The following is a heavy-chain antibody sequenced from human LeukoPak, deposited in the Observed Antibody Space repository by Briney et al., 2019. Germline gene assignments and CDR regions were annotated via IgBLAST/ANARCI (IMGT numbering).Heavy chain of an antibody. Sequence: SVKVSCKASGGTFSSYAISWVRQAPGQGLEWMGGIIPIFGTANYAQKFQGRVTMTTDTSTSTAYMELRSLRSDDTAVYYCARVGWATVTTLFYWGQGTLVTVSS. CDR1: GGTFSSYA. CDR2: IIPIFGTA. D-gene: IGHD4-17*01. CDR3: ARVGWATVTTLFY. V-gene: IGHV1-69*05. J-gene: IGHJ4*02.